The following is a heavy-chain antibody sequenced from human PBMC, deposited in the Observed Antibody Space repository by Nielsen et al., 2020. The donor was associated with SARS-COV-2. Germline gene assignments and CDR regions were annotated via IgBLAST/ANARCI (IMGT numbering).Heavy chain of an antibody. Sequence: GESLKISCAASGFTFSSYGMHWVRQAPGKGLEWVAVIWYDGSNKYYADSVKGRFTISRDNSKNTLYLQMNSLRAEDTAMYYCAREGAGSSVYYGLDVWGQGTTVTVSS. D-gene: IGHD6-13*01. J-gene: IGHJ6*02. CDR3: AREGAGSSVYYGLDV. CDR2: IWYDGSNK. CDR1: GFTFSSYG. V-gene: IGHV3-33*01.